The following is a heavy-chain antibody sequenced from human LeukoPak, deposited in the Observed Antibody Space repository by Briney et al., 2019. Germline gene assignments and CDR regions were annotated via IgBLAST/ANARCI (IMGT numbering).Heavy chain of an antibody. Sequence: GGSLRLSCAASGFTFRSYAMSWVRQAPGKGLEWVSTISRGGGSTFYADSVKGRFIISRDNSKNTLYLQMNSLRVEDTALYYCAKDLWFGELRGTYDYWGQGALVTVSS. D-gene: IGHD3-10*01. CDR3: AKDLWFGELRGTYDY. V-gene: IGHV3-23*01. CDR1: GFTFRSYA. CDR2: ISRGGGST. J-gene: IGHJ4*02.